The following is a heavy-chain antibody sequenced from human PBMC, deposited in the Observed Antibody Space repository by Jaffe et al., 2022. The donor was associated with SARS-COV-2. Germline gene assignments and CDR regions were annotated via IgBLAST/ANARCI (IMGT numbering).Heavy chain of an antibody. V-gene: IGHV4-38-2*02. J-gene: IGHJ2*01. D-gene: IGHD3-16*01. CDR3: ASLGGLDLWYFDL. CDR1: GYTISSGYY. CDR2: IYQSGTT. Sequence: QVQVQESGPGLVKPAETLSLTCTVSGYTISSGYYWGWIRQSPGKGLEWIGNIYQSGTTQYNPSLKSRVTISVDTSKNQFSLKLTSVTAADTAVYYCASLGGLDLWYFDLWGRGALVTVSS.